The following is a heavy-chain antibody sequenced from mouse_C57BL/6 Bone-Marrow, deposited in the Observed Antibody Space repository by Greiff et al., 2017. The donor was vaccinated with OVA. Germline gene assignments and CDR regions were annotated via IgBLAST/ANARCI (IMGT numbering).Heavy chain of an antibody. D-gene: IGHD4-1*01. CDR1: GYTFTSYD. V-gene: IGHV1-85*01. J-gene: IGHJ1*03. CDR2: IYPRDGST. CDR3: AREDGLGGWYFDV. Sequence: VKLQESGPELVKPGASVKLSCKASGYTFTSYDINWVKQRPGQGLEWIGWIYPRDGSTKYNEKFKGKATLTVDTSSSTAYMELHSLTSEDSAVYFCAREDGLGGWYFDVWGTGTTVTVSS.